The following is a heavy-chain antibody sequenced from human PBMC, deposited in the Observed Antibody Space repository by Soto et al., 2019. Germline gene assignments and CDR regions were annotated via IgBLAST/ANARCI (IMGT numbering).Heavy chain of an antibody. J-gene: IGHJ5*02. V-gene: IGHV4-59*01. CDR2: IYYSGST. CDR1: GGSISSYY. CDR3: ARIRKNWFDP. Sequence: SETLSLTCTVSGGSISSYYWSWIRQPPGKGLEWIGHIYYSGSTNYNPSLKSRVTISVDTSKNQFSLKLSSVTAADTAVYYCARIRKNWFDPWGQGTLVTVSS.